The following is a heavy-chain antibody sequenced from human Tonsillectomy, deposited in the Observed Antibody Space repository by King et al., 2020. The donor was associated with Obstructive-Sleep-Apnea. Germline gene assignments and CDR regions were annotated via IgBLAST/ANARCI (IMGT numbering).Heavy chain of an antibody. CDR3: VRDGVGRAFDY. J-gene: IGHJ4*02. CDR2: LSWNGDNT. Sequence: VQLVESGGGVVRPGGSLRLSCAASGFSFDDYGMSWVRQAPGKGLEGVLGLSWNGDNTGYADSVKGRFTISRANAKSSLYLQMNSLRVEDTALYFGVRDGVGRAFDYWGQETLVTVSS. D-gene: IGHD3-3*01. CDR1: GFSFDDYG. V-gene: IGHV3-20*04.